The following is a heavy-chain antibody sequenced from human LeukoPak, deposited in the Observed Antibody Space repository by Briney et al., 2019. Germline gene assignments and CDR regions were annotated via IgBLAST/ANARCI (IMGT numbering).Heavy chain of an antibody. CDR2: INSDGSST. Sequence: PGGSLRLSCAASGFTFSSYWMHWVRQAPGKGLVWVSRINSDGSSTSYADSVKGRFTISRDNAKNTLYLQMNSLRAEDTAVYYCARLVSSGWLLLYYFDYWGQGTLVTVSS. J-gene: IGHJ4*02. CDR3: ARLVSSGWLLLYYFDY. V-gene: IGHV3-74*01. D-gene: IGHD6-19*01. CDR1: GFTFSSYW.